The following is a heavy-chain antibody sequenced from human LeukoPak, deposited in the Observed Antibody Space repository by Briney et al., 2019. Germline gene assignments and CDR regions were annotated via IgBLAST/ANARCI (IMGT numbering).Heavy chain of an antibody. CDR1: SGSLSGSY. V-gene: IGHV4-34*01. CDR3: ARHRFRRDGYSFDF. D-gene: IGHD5-24*01. CDR2: IHHSDGS. J-gene: IGHJ4*02. Sequence: SETLSLTCAVSSGSLSGSYWSWIRQPPGKGLEWIGEIHHSDGSEYNPSLTSRVIMSIDTSTNQFSLKLNSVTAADTAVYFCARHRFRRDGYSFDFWGQGALVTVSS.